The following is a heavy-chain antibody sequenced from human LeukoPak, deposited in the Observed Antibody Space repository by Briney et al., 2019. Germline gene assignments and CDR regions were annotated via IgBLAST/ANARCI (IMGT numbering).Heavy chain of an antibody. D-gene: IGHD5-12*01. CDR2: ISAYNGNT. CDR3: ARDPPIYIVATMSRYYYYGMDV. CDR1: GYTFTSYG. Sequence: AASVKVSCKASGYTFTSYGLSWVRQAPGQGLEWMGWISAYNGNTNYAQKLQGRVTMTTDTSTSTAYMELRSLRSDDTAVYYCARDPPIYIVATMSRYYYYGMDVWGQGTTVTVSS. V-gene: IGHV1-18*01. J-gene: IGHJ6*02.